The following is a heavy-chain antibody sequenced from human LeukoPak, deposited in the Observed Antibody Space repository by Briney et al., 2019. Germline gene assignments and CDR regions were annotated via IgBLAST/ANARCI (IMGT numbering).Heavy chain of an antibody. CDR3: ARQGIRAHLEWLSITSLLGGYYYMDV. J-gene: IGHJ6*03. Sequence: SETLSLTCTVSGGSISSYYWGWIRQPPGKGLEWIGSIYYSGSTYYNPSLKSRVTISVDTSKNQFSLKLSSVTAADTAVYYCARQGIRAHLEWLSITSLLGGYYYMDVWGKGTTVTVSS. V-gene: IGHV4-39*01. CDR2: IYYSGST. D-gene: IGHD3-3*01. CDR1: GGSISSYY.